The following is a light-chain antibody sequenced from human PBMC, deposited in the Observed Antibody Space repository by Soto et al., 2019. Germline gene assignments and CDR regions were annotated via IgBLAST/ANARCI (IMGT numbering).Light chain of an antibody. CDR2: EVT. J-gene: IGLJ2*01. V-gene: IGLV2-8*01. CDR3: GSKAGSDKHVV. CDR1: SSDIRDSNY. Sequence: QSALSQPPSASGSPGQSVTISCSGISSDIRDSNYVSWYQQHPGKAPKLVVSEVTKRPSGVPDRFSGSRSGTTAFLTISVLQTEDEADYYCGSKAGSDKHVVFGGGTKLTVL.